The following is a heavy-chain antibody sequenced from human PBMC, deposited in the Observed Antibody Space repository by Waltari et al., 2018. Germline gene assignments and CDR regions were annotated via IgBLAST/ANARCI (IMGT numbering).Heavy chain of an antibody. V-gene: IGHV4-61*02. J-gene: IGHJ3*02. Sequence: QVQLQESGPGLVKPSQTLSLTCTVSGGSISSGSYYWSWIRQPAGKGLEWIGRIYTSGSTNYNPSLKSRVTISVDTSKNQFSLKLSSVTAADTAVYYCAREDDIVVVVAATPPPGAFDIWGQGTMVTVSS. D-gene: IGHD2-15*01. CDR2: IYTSGST. CDR1: GGSISSGSYY. CDR3: AREDDIVVVVAATPPPGAFDI.